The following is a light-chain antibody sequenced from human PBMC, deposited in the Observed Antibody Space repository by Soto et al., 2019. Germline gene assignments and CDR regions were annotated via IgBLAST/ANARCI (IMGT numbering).Light chain of an antibody. CDR2: GAS. CDR3: QQRNDWGS. CDR1: QSVGAQ. V-gene: IGKV3-11*01. J-gene: IGKJ4*01. Sequence: EGVLTQYPATLSLSPGERDTLSCRASQSVGAQFAWYQQKPGQSPRLLIYGASNRASGISARFSGSGSGTDFTLTIASLEPEDSAVYYCQQRNDWGSFGGGTRVEIK.